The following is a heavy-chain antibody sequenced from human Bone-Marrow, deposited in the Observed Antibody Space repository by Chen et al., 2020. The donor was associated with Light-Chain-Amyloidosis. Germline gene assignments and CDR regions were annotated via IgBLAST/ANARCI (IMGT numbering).Heavy chain of an antibody. CDR2: IWPGDSDP. CDR1: GYSCRNYW. V-gene: IGHV5-51*03. Sequence: EVQLVQSGAEIKKAGESLRISCKASGYSCRNYWNGWVRQMPGKGLEWMGIIWPGDSDPRYRPSLRGQVPISRHTSITTAYLQGNRLKASDTAVEYWATRTQQLISDAFDIWGPGTLVTGSS. CDR3: ATRTQQLISDAFDI. D-gene: IGHD1-7*01. J-gene: IGHJ3*02.